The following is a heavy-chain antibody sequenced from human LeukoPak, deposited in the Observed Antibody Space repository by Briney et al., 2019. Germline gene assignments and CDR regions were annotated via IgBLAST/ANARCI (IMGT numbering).Heavy chain of an antibody. V-gene: IGHV3-21*01. J-gene: IGHJ6*02. CDR1: GFTFSSYS. CDR2: ISSSSSYI. CDR3: ATTEGYYDSSGYNYGMDV. Sequence: GGSLRLSCAASGFTFSSYSMNWVRQAPGKGLEWVSFISSSSSYIYYADSVKGRFTISRDNAKNSLYLRMNSLRAEDTAVYYCATTEGYYDSSGYNYGMDVWGQGATVTVSS. D-gene: IGHD3-22*01.